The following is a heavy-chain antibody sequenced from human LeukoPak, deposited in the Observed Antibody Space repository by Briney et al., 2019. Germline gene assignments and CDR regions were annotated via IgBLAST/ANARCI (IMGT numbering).Heavy chain of an antibody. J-gene: IGHJ4*02. Sequence: PSETLSLTCTVSGGSISSYYWSWIRQPPGKGLEWMGYIYYSGSTNYNPSLKSRVTISVDTSKNQFSLKLSSVTAADAAVYYCAREMGYYDSSGLDYWGQGTLVTVSS. CDR1: GGSISSYY. D-gene: IGHD3-22*01. V-gene: IGHV4-59*01. CDR3: AREMGYYDSSGLDY. CDR2: IYYSGST.